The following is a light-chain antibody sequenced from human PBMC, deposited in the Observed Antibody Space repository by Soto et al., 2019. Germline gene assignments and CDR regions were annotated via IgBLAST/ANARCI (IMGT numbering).Light chain of an antibody. J-gene: IGLJ2*01. Sequence: QSALTQPASVSGSPGQSITISCTGTSSDVGGYNYVSWYQQHPGKAPNLIIFDVSNRPSGVSNRFSGSKSGNSASLTISGLQAEDEADYYCSSYTCSNTPVVFGGGTKLTVL. CDR2: DVS. V-gene: IGLV2-14*01. CDR3: SSYTCSNTPVV. CDR1: SSDVGGYNY.